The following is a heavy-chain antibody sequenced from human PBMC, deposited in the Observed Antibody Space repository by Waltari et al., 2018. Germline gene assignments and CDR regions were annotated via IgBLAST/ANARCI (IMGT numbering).Heavy chain of an antibody. CDR3: AKDPLGAVAGAFDY. CDR1: GFTFSSYA. Sequence: EVQLLESGGGLVQPGGSLRLSCAASGFTFSSYALSWVRQAPGQGLEWVSAISGSGGSTYYADSVKGRFTISRDNSKNTLYLQMNSLRAEDTAVYYCAKDPLGAVAGAFDYWGQGTLVTVSS. CDR2: ISGSGGST. D-gene: IGHD6-19*01. J-gene: IGHJ4*02. V-gene: IGHV3-23*01.